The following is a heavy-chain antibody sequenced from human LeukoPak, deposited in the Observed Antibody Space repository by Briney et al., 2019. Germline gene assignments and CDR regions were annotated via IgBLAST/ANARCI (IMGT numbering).Heavy chain of an antibody. Sequence: PSETLSLTCTVSGGSISSYYWSWIRQPAGKGLEWIGRIYTSGSTNYNPSLKSRVTMSVDTSKNQFSLKLSSVTAADTAVYYCARTYYYDSSGYGYFQHWGQGTLVTASS. J-gene: IGHJ1*01. V-gene: IGHV4-4*07. CDR2: IYTSGST. CDR1: GGSISSYY. D-gene: IGHD3-22*01. CDR3: ARTYYYDSSGYGYFQH.